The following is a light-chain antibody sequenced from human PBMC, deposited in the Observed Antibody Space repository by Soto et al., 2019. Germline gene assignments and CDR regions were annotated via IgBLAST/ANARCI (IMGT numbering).Light chain of an antibody. CDR3: QQYGNAPFT. CDR2: DAS. V-gene: IGKV3-15*01. CDR1: QSVNSD. Sequence: EIVMTQSPATVPASPGERVTLSCRASQSVNSDLAWYQQTPGQAPRPLIYDASTRAAGVPARFSGSGSGTEFTLTISSLQSEDFALYYCQQYGNAPFTFGPGTKVDIK. J-gene: IGKJ3*01.